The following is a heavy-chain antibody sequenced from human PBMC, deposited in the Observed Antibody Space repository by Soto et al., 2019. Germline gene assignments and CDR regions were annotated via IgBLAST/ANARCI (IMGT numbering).Heavy chain of an antibody. Sequence: EVHLLESGGGVVQPGGSLRLSCVASGFNFKKFAMAWVRQAPGEGLEWVSGISCCGGSTSYADPVKGRFSIARDDSKNTLSLQMNSLRVEDTAQYYCAKADGEQWLVPHLDNWGQGTLVTVS. CDR1: GFNFKKFA. J-gene: IGHJ4*02. CDR3: AKADGEQWLVPHLDN. CDR2: ISCCGGST. D-gene: IGHD6-19*01. V-gene: IGHV3-23*01.